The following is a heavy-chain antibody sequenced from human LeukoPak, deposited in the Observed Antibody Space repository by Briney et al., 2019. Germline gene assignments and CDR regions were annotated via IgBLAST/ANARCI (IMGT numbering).Heavy chain of an antibody. CDR2: IRYDGSNK. CDR1: GFTFSSYG. D-gene: IGHD3-9*01. Sequence: GGSLRLSCAASGFTFSSYGMHWVRQAPGKGLEWVAFIRYDGSNKYYADSVKGRFTISRDNSKNTLFLQMNSLRAEDTAVYYCAKGYNEYYDTDNWFDPWGQGTLVTVSS. CDR3: AKGYNEYYDTDNWFDP. J-gene: IGHJ5*02. V-gene: IGHV3-30*02.